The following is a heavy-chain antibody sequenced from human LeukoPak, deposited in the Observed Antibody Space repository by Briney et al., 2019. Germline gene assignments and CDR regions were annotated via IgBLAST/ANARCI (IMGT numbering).Heavy chain of an antibody. CDR1: GFTFSTYW. V-gene: IGHV3-74*01. D-gene: IGHD2-2*01. CDR2: LSPDGSSS. CDR3: ARERVVVPAATDYYYYGLDF. Sequence: PGGSLRLSCAASGFTFSTYWMHWVRQAPGKGLVWVSRLSPDGSSSIYADSVKGRFTISRDNAKNTLYLQMNSLRAEDTAVYYCARERVVVPAATDYYYYGLDFWGQGTMVTVSS. J-gene: IGHJ6*02.